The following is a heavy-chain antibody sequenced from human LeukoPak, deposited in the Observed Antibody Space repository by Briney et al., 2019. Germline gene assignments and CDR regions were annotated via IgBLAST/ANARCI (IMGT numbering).Heavy chain of an antibody. Sequence: SETLSLTCTVSGGSISSYYWSWIRQPPGKGLEWIGYIYYSGSTNYNPSFKSRVTISVDTSKNQFSLKLSSVTAADTAVYYCARARITGTTFAYYYYGMDVWGQGTTVTVSS. CDR1: GGSISSYY. J-gene: IGHJ6*02. CDR2: IYYSGST. D-gene: IGHD1-7*01. V-gene: IGHV4-59*01. CDR3: ARARITGTTFAYYYYGMDV.